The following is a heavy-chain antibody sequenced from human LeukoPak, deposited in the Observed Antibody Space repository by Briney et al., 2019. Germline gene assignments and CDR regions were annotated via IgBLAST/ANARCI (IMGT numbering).Heavy chain of an antibody. CDR1: GGSISSYY. CDR3: ARSYYYGSGSYPTFRFDP. V-gene: IGHV4-59*12. Sequence: SETLSLTYTVSGGSISSYYWSWIRQPPGKGLEWIGYIYYSGSTNYNPSLKSRVTISVDTSKNQFSLKLSSVTAADTAVYYCARSYYYGSGSYPTFRFDPWGQGTLVTVSS. D-gene: IGHD3-10*01. J-gene: IGHJ5*02. CDR2: IYYSGST.